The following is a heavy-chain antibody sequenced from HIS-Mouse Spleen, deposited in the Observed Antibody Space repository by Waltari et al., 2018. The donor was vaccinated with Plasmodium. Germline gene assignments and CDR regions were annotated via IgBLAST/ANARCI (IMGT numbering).Heavy chain of an antibody. CDR3: ARAPIRDAFDI. D-gene: IGHD3-9*01. J-gene: IGHJ3*02. V-gene: IGHV4-34*01. CDR1: GGSFSGYY. Sequence: QVQLQQWGAGLLKPSETLSLTCAVYGGSFSGYYWRWIRQPSGKGLEWIGEINHSGSTNYNPHLKSRVTISVDTSKNQFSLKLSSVTAADTAVYYCARAPIRDAFDIWGQGTMVTVSS. CDR2: INHSGST.